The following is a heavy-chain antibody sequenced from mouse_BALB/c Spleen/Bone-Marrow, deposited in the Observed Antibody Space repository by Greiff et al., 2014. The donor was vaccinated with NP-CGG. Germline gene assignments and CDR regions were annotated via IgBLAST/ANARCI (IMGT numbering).Heavy chain of an antibody. CDR1: GYTFTDNW. CDR3: ARGGHDFSLDY. CDR2: IDTYDSYT. Sequence: QVQLQQSGAELGMPGASVKMSCKASGYTFTDNWIYCVKKRTGKGLEWIGEIDTYDSYTNYNQKFMGKASLSVDASSTTAYIHVNSLTSYDSAFYYCARGGHDFSLDYCSQGTSVTFSS. D-gene: IGHD2-4*01. V-gene: IGHV1-69*01. J-gene: IGHJ4*01.